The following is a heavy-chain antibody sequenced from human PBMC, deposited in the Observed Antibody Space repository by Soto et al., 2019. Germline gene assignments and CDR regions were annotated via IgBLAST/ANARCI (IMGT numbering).Heavy chain of an antibody. Sequence: EVQLLESGGGLIQPGESLRLSCAASGFIFSDYAMTWVRQAPGKGLEWVSGISGSGESIYYADSVEGRFTISRDNSKNPLYLQMNSLRGEDTAVYYCARDRHGSDWYTYYFYTLAVWGQGTTVTVSS. D-gene: IGHD6-13*01. CDR3: ARDRHGSDWYTYYFYTLAV. V-gene: IGHV3-23*01. J-gene: IGHJ6*02. CDR2: ISGSGESI. CDR1: GFIFSDYA.